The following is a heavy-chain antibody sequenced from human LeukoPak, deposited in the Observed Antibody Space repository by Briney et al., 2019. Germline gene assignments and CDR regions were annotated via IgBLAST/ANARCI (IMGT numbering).Heavy chain of an antibody. CDR1: GFTFDDYG. D-gene: IGHD4-23*01. CDR3: ASAVRVGGPSAVAGLYFQH. V-gene: IGHV3-20*04. Sequence: RAGGSLRLSCAASGFTFDDYGMSWVRQAPGKGLEWVSGINWNGGSTGYADSVKGRFTISRDNSKNTLYLQMNSLRAEDTAVYYCASAVRVGGPSAVAGLYFQHWGQGTLVTVSS. J-gene: IGHJ1*01. CDR2: INWNGGST.